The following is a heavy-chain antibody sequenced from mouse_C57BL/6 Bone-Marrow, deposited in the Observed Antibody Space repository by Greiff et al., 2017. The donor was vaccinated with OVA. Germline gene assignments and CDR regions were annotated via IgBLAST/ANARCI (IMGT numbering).Heavy chain of an antibody. V-gene: IGHV2-9-1*01. CDR1: GFSLTSYA. CDR3: ARMGEDGYFYFDY. Sequence: VQLQESGPGLVAPSQSLSITCTVSGFSLTSYAISWVRQPPGKGLEWLGVIWTGGGTNYNSAPKSRLSISKDNSKSQVFLKMNSLQTDDTARYYCARMGEDGYFYFDYWGQGTTLTVAS. J-gene: IGHJ2*01. CDR2: IWTGGGT. D-gene: IGHD2-3*01.